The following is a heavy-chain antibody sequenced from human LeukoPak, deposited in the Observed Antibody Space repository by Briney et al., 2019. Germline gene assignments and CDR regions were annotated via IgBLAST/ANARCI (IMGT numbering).Heavy chain of an antibody. D-gene: IGHD2-2*01. Sequence: PSETLSLTCAVYGWSFNDYYWNWIRQPPGKGLEWIGEINARGDTKYNPSLKSRVTISVDTSKKQFPLRFTSTIAADTAVYYCVRGQVPAARGYNWFDPWGQGTLVTVSS. J-gene: IGHJ5*02. CDR1: GWSFNDYY. CDR2: INARGDT. V-gene: IGHV4-34*01. CDR3: VRGQVPAARGYNWFDP.